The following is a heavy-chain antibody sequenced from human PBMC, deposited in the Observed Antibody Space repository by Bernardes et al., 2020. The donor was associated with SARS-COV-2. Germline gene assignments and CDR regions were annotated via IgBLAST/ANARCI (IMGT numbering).Heavy chain of an antibody. Sequence: GGSLRLSCAASGFTFSTYSVNWVRQAPGKGLEWVSYISGSSSTIYYADSVKGRFTISRDNAKNSLYLQMNNLRAEDTAVYYCARGLDYWGQGTLVTVSS. J-gene: IGHJ4*02. CDR2: ISGSSSTI. CDR3: ARGLDY. V-gene: IGHV3-48*01. CDR1: GFTFSTYS.